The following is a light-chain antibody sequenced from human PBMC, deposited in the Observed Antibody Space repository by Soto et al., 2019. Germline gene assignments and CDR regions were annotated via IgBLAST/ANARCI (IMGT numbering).Light chain of an antibody. J-gene: IGKJ1*01. CDR2: WAS. V-gene: IGKV4-1*01. CDR1: QSVLYSPNNKNY. Sequence: DIVMTQSPDSLAVSLGERATINCKSSQSVLYSPNNKNYLAWYHHKPGQPPKMLIYWASIRESGVPDRFSGSGSGTDFTLTISSLQSEDVAVYYCQQYYTNSWSFGQGTKVEIK. CDR3: QQYYTNSWS.